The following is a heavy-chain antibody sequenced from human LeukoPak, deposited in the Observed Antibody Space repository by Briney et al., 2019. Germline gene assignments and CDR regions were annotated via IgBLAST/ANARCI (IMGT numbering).Heavy chain of an antibody. Sequence: PGGSLRLSCAASGFTFSSYWLSWFRKAPGKGLEWVASIEQDGSQKYYVDSVRGRFTISRDNAKNSVYLQMNSLRVEDTAVYYCARNSGSYPFDYWGQGTLVTVSS. CDR1: GFTFSSYW. J-gene: IGHJ4*02. CDR3: ARNSGSYPFDY. V-gene: IGHV3-7*01. CDR2: IEQDGSQK. D-gene: IGHD1-26*01.